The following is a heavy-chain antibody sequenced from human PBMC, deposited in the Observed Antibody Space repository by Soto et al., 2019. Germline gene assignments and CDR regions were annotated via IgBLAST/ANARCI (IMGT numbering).Heavy chain of an antibody. J-gene: IGHJ5*02. D-gene: IGHD2-2*01. V-gene: IGHV2-5*02. CDR3: ARGRQGSIVVVPAAIPWFDP. Sequence: WIRQPPGKALEWLALIYWDDDKRYSPSLKSRLTITKDTSKNQVVLTMTNMDPVDTATYYCARGRQGSIVVVPAAIPWFDPWGQGTLVTVAS. CDR2: IYWDDDK.